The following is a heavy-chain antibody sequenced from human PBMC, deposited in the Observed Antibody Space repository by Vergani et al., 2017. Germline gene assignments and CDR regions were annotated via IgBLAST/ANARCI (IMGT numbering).Heavy chain of an antibody. CDR3: ATKSCGTPGCQIGYFRE. V-gene: IGHV3-30*03. CDR2: ISNDGSKK. Sequence: VQLAESGGGRVQPGRSLRLSCAASGFSFSSHAIHWVRQAPGKGLEWVAVISNDGSKKYYADSVKGRFTISRDNSKSTLYLQMNSLRTEDTAVYYCATKSCGTPGCQIGYFREWGQGTLVTVSS. D-gene: IGHD1-1*01. J-gene: IGHJ1*01. CDR1: GFSFSSHA.